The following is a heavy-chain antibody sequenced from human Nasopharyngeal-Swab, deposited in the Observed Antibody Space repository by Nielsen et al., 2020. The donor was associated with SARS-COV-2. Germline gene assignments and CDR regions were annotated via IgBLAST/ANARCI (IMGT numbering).Heavy chain of an antibody. CDR2: ISYDGSNK. CDR3: AKDFSGSYGGMDV. V-gene: IGHV3-30*18. J-gene: IGHJ6*02. D-gene: IGHD1-26*01. CDR1: GFTFSSYG. Sequence: LTCAASGFTFSSYGMHWVRQAPGKGLEWVAVISYDGSNKYYADSVKGRFTISRDNSKNTLYLQMNSLRAEDTAVYYCAKDFSGSYGGMDVWGQGTTVTVSS.